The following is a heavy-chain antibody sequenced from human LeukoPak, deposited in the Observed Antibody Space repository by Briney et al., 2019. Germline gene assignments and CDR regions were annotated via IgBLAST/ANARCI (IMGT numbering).Heavy chain of an antibody. CDR2: ISYDGSNK. CDR3: AKDFGSYYDSSEGPDY. Sequence: GGSLRLSCAASGFTFSSYGMHWVRQAPGKGLEWVAVISYDGSNKYYADSVKGRFTISRDNSKNTLYLQMNSLRAEDTAVYYCAKDFGSYYDSSEGPDYWGQGTLVTVSS. D-gene: IGHD3-22*01. V-gene: IGHV3-30*18. CDR1: GFTFSSYG. J-gene: IGHJ4*02.